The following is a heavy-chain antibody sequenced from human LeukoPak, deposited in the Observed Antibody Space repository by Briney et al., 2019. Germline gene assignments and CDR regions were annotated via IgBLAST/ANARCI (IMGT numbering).Heavy chain of an antibody. V-gene: IGHV1-18*01. CDR1: GYTFTSYG. D-gene: IGHD2/OR15-2a*01. CDR2: ISAYNGNT. Sequence: ASVKVSCKASGYTFTSYGISWVRQAPGQGLEWMGRISAYNGNTVYAQNLQGRVTMTTDTSTSTAYMELRSLRSDDTAVYYCARETKMYQVLDPDAFDMWGQGTTVTVSS. J-gene: IGHJ3*02. CDR3: ARETKMYQVLDPDAFDM.